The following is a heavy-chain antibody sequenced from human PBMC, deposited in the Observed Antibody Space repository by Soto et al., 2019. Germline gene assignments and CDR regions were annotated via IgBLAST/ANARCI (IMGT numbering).Heavy chain of an antibody. V-gene: IGHV1-3*01. CDR2: INAGNGNT. J-gene: IGHJ6*02. CDR3: AREGKYDYVWGSYRPYYYGMDV. CDR1: GYTFTSYA. D-gene: IGHD3-16*02. Sequence: QVPLVQSGAEVKKPGASVKVSCKASGYTFTSYAMHWVRQAPGQRLEWMGWINAGNGNTKYSQKFQGRVTITRDTSASTAYMELSSLRSEDTAVYYCAREGKYDYVWGSYRPYYYGMDVWGQGTTVTVSS.